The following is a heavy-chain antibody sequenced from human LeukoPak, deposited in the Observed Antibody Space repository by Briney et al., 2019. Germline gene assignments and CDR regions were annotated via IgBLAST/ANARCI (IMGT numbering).Heavy chain of an antibody. D-gene: IGHD1-20*01. CDR1: GYTFPSYD. V-gene: IGHV1-8*03. CDR2: MNPNSGNT. Sequence: ASVTVSCKASGYTFPSYDINWVRQAPGQGLEWMGWMNPNSGNTGYAQKFQGRVTITRNTSISTAYMELSSLRSEDTAVYYCARGGITGAGDYWGQGTLVTVSS. CDR3: ARGGITGAGDY. J-gene: IGHJ4*02.